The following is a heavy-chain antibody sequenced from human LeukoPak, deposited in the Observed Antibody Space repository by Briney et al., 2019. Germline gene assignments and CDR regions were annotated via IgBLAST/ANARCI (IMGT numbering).Heavy chain of an antibody. Sequence: PSETLSLTCTVSGGSISSYYWSWIRQPPGKGLEWIGYIYYSGSTNYNPSLKSRVTISVDTSKNQFSLKLSSVAAADTAIYYCARQILTGDSGRGWFDPWGQGTLVTVSS. V-gene: IGHV4-59*08. CDR2: IYYSGST. J-gene: IGHJ5*02. CDR1: GGSISSYY. D-gene: IGHD7-27*01. CDR3: ARQILTGDSGRGWFDP.